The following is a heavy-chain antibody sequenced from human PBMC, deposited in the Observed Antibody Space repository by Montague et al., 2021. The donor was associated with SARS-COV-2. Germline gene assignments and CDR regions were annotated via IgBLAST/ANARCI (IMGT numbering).Heavy chain of an antibody. CDR1: GDSISTAIW. V-gene: IGHV4-4*02. CDR3: ATKGSGRSDLAY. J-gene: IGHJ4*02. CDR2: IYRATTT. D-gene: IGHD1-26*01. Sequence: SETLSLTCVVSGDSISTAIWWTCVRLPPRKVLGWVGEIYRATTTKYTPSLKSRVSMSVDKSWHQFSLMLTSVTAADTAIYYCATKGSGRSDLAYWGQGPLVTVSS.